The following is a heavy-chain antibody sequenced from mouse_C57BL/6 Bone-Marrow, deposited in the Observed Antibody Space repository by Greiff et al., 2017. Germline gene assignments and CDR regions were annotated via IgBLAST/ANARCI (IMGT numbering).Heavy chain of an antibody. J-gene: IGHJ3*01. D-gene: IGHD1-1*01. V-gene: IGHV1-81*01. CDR2: IYPRSGNT. CDR3: AREGYYGSSYSWFAY. CDR1: GYTFTSYG. Sequence: VKLVESGAELARPGASVKLSCKASGYTFTSYGISWVKQRTGQGLEWIGEIYPRSGNTYYNEKFKGKATLTADKSSSTAYMELRSLTSEDSAVYFCAREGYYGSSYSWFAYWGQGTLVTVSA.